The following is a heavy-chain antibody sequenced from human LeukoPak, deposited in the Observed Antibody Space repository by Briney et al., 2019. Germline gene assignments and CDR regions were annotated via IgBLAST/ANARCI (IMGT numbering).Heavy chain of an antibody. V-gene: IGHV3-74*01. J-gene: IGHJ4*02. Sequence: GGSLRLSCAGSGFTLSSNWMHWVRQGPGKGLVWVSRIYSDGSRTNYADSVKGRSTISGDNAKNTLYLQMNSLRAEDTAVYYCARVVGFGERGLDYWGQGTLVTVSS. D-gene: IGHD3-10*01. CDR1: GFTLSSNW. CDR3: ARVVGFGERGLDY. CDR2: IYSDGSRT.